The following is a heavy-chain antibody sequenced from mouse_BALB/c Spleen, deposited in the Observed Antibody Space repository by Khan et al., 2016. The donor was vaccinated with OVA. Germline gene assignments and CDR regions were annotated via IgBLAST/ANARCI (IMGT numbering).Heavy chain of an antibody. CDR3: ARQPYYHYNVMDY. J-gene: IGHJ4*01. Sequence: QVHPKVPGPGLVAPSQSLFITCTISGFSLTNYGIHWVRQPPGKVLEWLVVIWSDGSTTYNSALKSRLTISKDNSKSQVFLKMNSLQTDDTAMYFCARQPYYHYNVMDYWGQGTSVTVSS. V-gene: IGHV2-6-1*01. D-gene: IGHD2-10*01. CDR2: IWSDGST. CDR1: GFSLTNYG.